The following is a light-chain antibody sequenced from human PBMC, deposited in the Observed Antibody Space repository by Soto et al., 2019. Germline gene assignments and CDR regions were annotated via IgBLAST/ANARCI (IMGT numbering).Light chain of an antibody. Sequence: QSALTQPASVSGSPGQSITISCTGTSSDVGAYDYVSRYQQHPGKAPKFMIYEVSNRPSGLSDRFSGSKSGNTASLTISVLHSEDEADYYGTSFTTSKTWVFGGRTEVTAL. J-gene: IGLJ3*02. CDR1: SSDVGAYDY. CDR3: TSFTTSKTWV. CDR2: EVS. V-gene: IGLV2-14*01.